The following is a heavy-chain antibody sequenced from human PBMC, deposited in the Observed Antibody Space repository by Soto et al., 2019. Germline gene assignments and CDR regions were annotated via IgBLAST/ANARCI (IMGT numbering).Heavy chain of an antibody. CDR2: ISGSGGST. Sequence: PGGSLRLSCAASGFTFSSYAMSWVRQAPGKGLEWVSAISGSGGSTYYADSVKGRFTISRDNSKNTLYLQMNSLRAEDTAVYYCAKAPPVEMATKYYFDYWGQGTLVTVSS. V-gene: IGHV3-23*01. J-gene: IGHJ4*02. D-gene: IGHD5-12*01. CDR3: AKAPPVEMATKYYFDY. CDR1: GFTFSSYA.